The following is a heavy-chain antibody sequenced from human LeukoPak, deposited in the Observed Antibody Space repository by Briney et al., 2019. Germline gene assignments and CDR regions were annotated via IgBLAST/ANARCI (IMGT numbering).Heavy chain of an antibody. J-gene: IGHJ4*02. CDR1: GGSISSYY. CDR3: ASRYSGYDGGDY. V-gene: IGHV4-59*01. D-gene: IGHD5-12*01. CDR2: IFYSGRT. Sequence: SETLSLTCTVSGGSISSYYWNWIRQPPGKGLEWIGYIFYSGRTNYNPSLKSRVTISVDTSKNWFSLRLTSVTAADTAVYYCASRYSGYDGGDYWGQGTLVTVSS.